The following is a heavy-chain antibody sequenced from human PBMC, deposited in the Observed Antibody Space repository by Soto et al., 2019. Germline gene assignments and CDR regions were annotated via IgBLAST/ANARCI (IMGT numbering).Heavy chain of an antibody. CDR1: GGSISSYY. Sequence: SETLSLTCTVSGGSISSYYWSWIRQPPGKGLEWIGYIYYSGSTNYNLSLKSRVTISVDTSKNQFSLKLSSVTAADTAVYYCARDKYYDSSGYSDAFDIWGQGTMVTVSS. V-gene: IGHV4-59*01. CDR2: IYYSGST. D-gene: IGHD3-22*01. J-gene: IGHJ3*02. CDR3: ARDKYYDSSGYSDAFDI.